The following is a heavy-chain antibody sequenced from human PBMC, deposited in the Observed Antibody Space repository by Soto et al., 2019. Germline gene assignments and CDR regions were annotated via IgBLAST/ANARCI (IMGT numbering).Heavy chain of an antibody. CDR1: GFSFSNYA. J-gene: IGHJ5*02. CDR3: AKDLLA. CDR2: ISYDGSNK. V-gene: IGHV3-30*18. Sequence: GGSLRLSCAASGFSFSNYAMTWVRQAPGRGLEWVAVISYDGSNKYYADSVKGRFTISRDNSKNTLYLQMNSLRAEDTAVYYCAKDLLAWGQGTLVTVSS.